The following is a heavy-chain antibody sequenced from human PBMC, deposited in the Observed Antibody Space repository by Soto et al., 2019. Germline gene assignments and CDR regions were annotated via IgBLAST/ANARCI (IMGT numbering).Heavy chain of an antibody. J-gene: IGHJ5*02. D-gene: IGHD6-19*01. CDR2: IYYSGST. CDR1: GGSISSYY. Sequence: SETLSLTCTVSGGSISSYYGSWIRQPPGKGLEWIGYIYYSGSTNYNPSLKSRVTISVDTSKNQFSLKLSSVTAADTAVYYCARAQAGYSSGWYASNWFDPWGQGTLVTVSS. V-gene: IGHV4-59*01. CDR3: ARAQAGYSSGWYASNWFDP.